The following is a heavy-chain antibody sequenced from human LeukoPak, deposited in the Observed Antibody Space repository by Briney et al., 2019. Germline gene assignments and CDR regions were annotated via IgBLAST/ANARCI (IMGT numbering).Heavy chain of an antibody. CDR2: ISYDRSNK. V-gene: IGHV3-30*04. CDR1: GFTFSSYA. D-gene: IGHD3-16*02. J-gene: IGHJ6*02. Sequence: PGGSLRRSCAASGFTFSSYAMHWVRQAPGKGLEWVAVISYDRSNKYYADSVKGRFTISRDNSKNTLYLQMNSLRAEDTAVYYCAREGMITCGGVIAPYYYYGMDVWGQGTTVTVSS. CDR3: AREGMITCGGVIAPYYYYGMDV.